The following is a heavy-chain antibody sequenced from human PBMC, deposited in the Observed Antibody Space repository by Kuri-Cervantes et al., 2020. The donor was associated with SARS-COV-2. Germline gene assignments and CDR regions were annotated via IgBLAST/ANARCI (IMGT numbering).Heavy chain of an antibody. CDR1: GFTFSSYS. Sequence: GESLKISCAASGFTFSSYSMNWVRQAPGKGLEWVSSISSSSSYIYYADSVKGRFTISRDNAKNSLYLQMNSLRAGDTAVYYCARDFEEYDILVDYYYYYMDVWGKGTTVTVSS. CDR3: ARDFEEYDILVDYYYYYMDV. V-gene: IGHV3-21*01. J-gene: IGHJ6*03. D-gene: IGHD3-10*01. CDR2: ISSSSSYI.